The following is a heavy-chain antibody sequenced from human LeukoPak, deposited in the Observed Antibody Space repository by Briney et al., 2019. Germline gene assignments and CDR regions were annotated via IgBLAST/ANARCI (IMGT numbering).Heavy chain of an antibody. CDR2: INHSGST. V-gene: IGHV4-34*01. CDR1: GGSFSGYY. J-gene: IGHJ5*02. CDR3: ARGRAPSHWFDP. Sequence: SETLSLTCAVYGGSFSGYYWSWIRQPPGKGLEWIGEINHSGSTNYNPSLKSRVTISVDTSKNQFSLKLSSVTAADTAVYYCARGRAPSHWFDPWGQGTLVTVSS.